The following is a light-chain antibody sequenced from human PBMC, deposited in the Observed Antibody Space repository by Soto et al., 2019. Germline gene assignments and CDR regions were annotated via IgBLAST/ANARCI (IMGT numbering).Light chain of an antibody. J-gene: IGLJ1*01. CDR1: NIGSKT. CDR2: DDS. CDR3: LVWHSSSDFYV. V-gene: IGLV3-21*02. Sequence: SYDLTQPPSVSVAPGQTARMTCGETNIGSKTVDWYQQMPGQAPVLVVYDDSERPSGIPERFSGSNSGNTATLTISRVEAGDEADYYCLVWHSSSDFYVFGTGTKVTV.